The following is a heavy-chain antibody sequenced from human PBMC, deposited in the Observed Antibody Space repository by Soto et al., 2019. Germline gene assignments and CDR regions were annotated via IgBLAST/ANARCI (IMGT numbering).Heavy chain of an antibody. Sequence: PGGSLRLSCAASGFTFRTYAMSWVRQAPGKGLEWVSTISGSGGAIHYGDSVKGRLTISRDNSDNSLYLQMSSLRAEDTAVYYCARWGDIVVVPSAIDSWGPGXLVTVYS. CDR3: ARWGDIVVVPSAIDS. CDR2: ISGSGGAI. V-gene: IGHV3-23*01. D-gene: IGHD2-2*02. J-gene: IGHJ4*02. CDR1: GFTFRTYA.